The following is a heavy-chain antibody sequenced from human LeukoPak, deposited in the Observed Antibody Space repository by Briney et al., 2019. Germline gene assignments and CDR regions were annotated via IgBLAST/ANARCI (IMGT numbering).Heavy chain of an antibody. CDR1: GGSISSSRYY. CDR3: ARVRYSSGWYFDY. J-gene: IGHJ4*02. Sequence: SETLSLTCTVSGGSISSSRYYWGWIRQPPGKGLEWIGSIHYSGSTNYNPSLKSRVTMSVDTSKNQFSLKLSSVTAADTAVYYCARVRYSSGWYFDYWGQGTLVTVSS. D-gene: IGHD6-19*01. CDR2: IHYSGST. V-gene: IGHV4-39*07.